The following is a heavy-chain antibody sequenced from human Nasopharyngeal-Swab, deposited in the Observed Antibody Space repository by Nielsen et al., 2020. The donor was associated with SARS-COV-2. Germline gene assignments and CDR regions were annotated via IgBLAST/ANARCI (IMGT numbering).Heavy chain of an antibody. Sequence: GESLKISCAASGFTFSNYAMSWVRQAPGKGLEWVSSIGGSGGRTHYADSVKGRFTISRDNSENTLYLQMNSLRAEDTAVYYCATRPDSSWHPYCFDYWGRGTLVTVSS. CDR1: GFTFSNYA. J-gene: IGHJ4*02. CDR3: ATRPDSSWHPYCFDY. D-gene: IGHD6-13*01. V-gene: IGHV3-23*01. CDR2: IGGSGGRT.